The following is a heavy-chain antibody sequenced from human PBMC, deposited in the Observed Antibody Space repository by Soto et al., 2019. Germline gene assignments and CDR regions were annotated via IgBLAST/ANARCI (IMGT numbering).Heavy chain of an antibody. J-gene: IGHJ4*02. V-gene: IGHV1-24*01. CDR3: ATAPRVRCGGDCYGIDY. CDR1: GYTLTELS. D-gene: IGHD2-21*02. CDR2: FDPEDGET. Sequence: ASVKVSYKVSGYTLTELSMHWVRQAPGKGLEWMGGFDPEDGETIYAQKFQGRVTMTEDTSTDTAYMELSRLRSEDTAVYYCATAPRVRCGGDCYGIDYWGQGTLVT.